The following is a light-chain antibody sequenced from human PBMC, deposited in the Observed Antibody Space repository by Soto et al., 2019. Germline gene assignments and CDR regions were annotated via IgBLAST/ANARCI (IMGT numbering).Light chain of an antibody. J-gene: IGLJ2*01. Sequence: QSVLTQPPSASGTPGQRVTISCSGSTSNIGSKTVSWYQQLPGSAPRVLIYNNNERPSGVPDRLSGSKSGTSASLAISGLQSEDEADYYCATWDDSLPAVFGGGTKVTVL. CDR1: TSNIGSKT. V-gene: IGLV1-44*01. CDR2: NNN. CDR3: ATWDDSLPAV.